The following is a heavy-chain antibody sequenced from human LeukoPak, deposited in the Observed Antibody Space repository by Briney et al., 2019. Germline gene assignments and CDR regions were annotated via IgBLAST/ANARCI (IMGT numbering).Heavy chain of an antibody. CDR3: ARMILLLGDVLTVPPRGFDY. CDR2: IIPILGIA. D-gene: IGHD3-9*01. Sequence: SVKVSFKASGGTFSIYAISWVRQAPGQGLEWMGRIIPILGIANYAQKLQGRVTMTTDTSTSTAYMELRSLRSDDTAVYYCARMILLLGDVLTVPPRGFDYWGQGTLVTVSS. CDR1: GGTFSIYA. J-gene: IGHJ4*02. V-gene: IGHV1-69*04.